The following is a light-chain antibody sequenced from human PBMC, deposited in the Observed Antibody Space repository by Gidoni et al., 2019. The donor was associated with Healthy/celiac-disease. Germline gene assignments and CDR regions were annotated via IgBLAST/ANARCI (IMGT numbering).Light chain of an antibody. Sequence: DIQMTQSPSTLSASVGDRVTITCRANQSISSWLAWYQQKPGKAAKLLIYKASSLESGVPSRFSGSGSGTEFTLTISSLQPDDFATYYCQQYNNYPLTFGGGTKVEIK. J-gene: IGKJ4*01. CDR1: QSISSW. V-gene: IGKV1-5*03. CDR2: KAS. CDR3: QQYNNYPLT.